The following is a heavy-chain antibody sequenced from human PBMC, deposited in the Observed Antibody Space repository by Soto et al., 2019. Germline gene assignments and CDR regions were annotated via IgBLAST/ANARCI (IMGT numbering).Heavy chain of an antibody. J-gene: IGHJ4*02. D-gene: IGHD3-22*01. Sequence: ASVKVSCKASGYTFTGYFMHWVRQAPGQGLEWMGWINPNSGDTNYAQKFQGRVTMTRDMSISTAYMELRRLTSDDTAVYYCARVRTYYDSSGSLDYWGQGTLVTVSS. CDR2: INPNSGDT. CDR1: GYTFTGYF. V-gene: IGHV1-2*02. CDR3: ARVRTYYDSSGSLDY.